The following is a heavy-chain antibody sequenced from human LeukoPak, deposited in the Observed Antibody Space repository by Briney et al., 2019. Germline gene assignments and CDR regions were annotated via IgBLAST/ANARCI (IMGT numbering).Heavy chain of an antibody. CDR2: IYPGDSDT. D-gene: IGHD6-13*01. Sequence: KPGESLKISCKGSGYSFTSYWIGWVRQMPGKGLEWMGIIYPGDSDTRYSPSFQGQVTISADKSISTAYLQWSSLKASDTAMYYCARPRHSSSWHSAFDIWGQGTMVTVSS. J-gene: IGHJ3*02. CDR3: ARPRHSSSWHSAFDI. V-gene: IGHV5-51*03. CDR1: GYSFTSYW.